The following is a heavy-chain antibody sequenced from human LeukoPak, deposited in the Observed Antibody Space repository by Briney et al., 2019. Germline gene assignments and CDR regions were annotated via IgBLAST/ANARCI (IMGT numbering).Heavy chain of an antibody. CDR3: ARGHFRFSGYGSGSYHRWFDP. D-gene: IGHD3-10*01. V-gene: IGHV4-34*01. Sequence: GSLRLSCAASGFTFSSYSMNWVRQPPGKGLEWIGEINHSGSTNYNPSLKSRVTISVDTSKNQFSLKLSSVTAADTAVYYCARGHFRFSGYGSGSYHRWFDPWGQGTLVTVSS. CDR1: GFTFSSYS. J-gene: IGHJ5*02. CDR2: INHSGST.